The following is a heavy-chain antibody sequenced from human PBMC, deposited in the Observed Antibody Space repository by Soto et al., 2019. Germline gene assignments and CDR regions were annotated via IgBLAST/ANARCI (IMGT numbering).Heavy chain of an antibody. Sequence: PGESLKISCKGSGYSFTSYWIGWVRQMPGKGLEWMGIIYPGDSDTRYSPSFQGQVTISADKSISTAYLQWSSLKASDTAMYYCARHRYCSGGSCPALDYWGQGTLVTVSS. J-gene: IGHJ4*02. V-gene: IGHV5-51*01. CDR1: GYSFTSYW. D-gene: IGHD2-15*01. CDR2: IYPGDSDT. CDR3: ARHRYCSGGSCPALDY.